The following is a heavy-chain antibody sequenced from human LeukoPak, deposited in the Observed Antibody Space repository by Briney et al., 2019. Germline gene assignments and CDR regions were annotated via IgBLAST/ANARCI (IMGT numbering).Heavy chain of an antibody. Sequence: SVKVSCKASGGTFSSYAISWVRQAPGQGLEWMGGIIPIFGTANYAQKFQGRVTITADESTSTAYMELSSLRSEDTAVYYCASGSYSNFTLGYYYYMDVWGKGTTVTVSS. D-gene: IGHD4-11*01. J-gene: IGHJ6*03. CDR3: ASGSYSNFTLGYYYYMDV. CDR1: GGTFSSYA. V-gene: IGHV1-69*13. CDR2: IIPIFGTA.